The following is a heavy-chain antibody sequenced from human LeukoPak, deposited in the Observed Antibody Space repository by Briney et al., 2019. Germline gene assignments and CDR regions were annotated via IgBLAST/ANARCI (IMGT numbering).Heavy chain of an antibody. D-gene: IGHD6-19*01. CDR1: GGSISSGSYY. V-gene: IGHV4-61*02. CDR3: ASSIAVAGKVRWFDP. Sequence: PSETLSLTCTVSGGSISSGSYYWRWLRQPAGKGLEWIARIYTSGSTNYNPSLKSRVTISVDTSKNQFSLKLSSVTAADTAVYYCASSIAVAGKVRWFDPWGQGTLVTVSS. CDR2: IYTSGST. J-gene: IGHJ5*02.